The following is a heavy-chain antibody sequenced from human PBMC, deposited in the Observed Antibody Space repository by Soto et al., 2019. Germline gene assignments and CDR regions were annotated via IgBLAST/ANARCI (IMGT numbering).Heavy chain of an antibody. Sequence: QVQLQESGPGLVKPSETLSLTCTVSGGSISSYYWSWIRQPPGKGLEWIGYIYYSGSTNYHPSRKTRVTISVDTSKNQFSLKLSSVTAADMAVYYCASVWAGAFDIWGQGTMVTVSS. CDR3: ASVWAGAFDI. CDR1: GGSISSYY. CDR2: IYYSGST. V-gene: IGHV4-59*01. J-gene: IGHJ3*02. D-gene: IGHD1-26*01.